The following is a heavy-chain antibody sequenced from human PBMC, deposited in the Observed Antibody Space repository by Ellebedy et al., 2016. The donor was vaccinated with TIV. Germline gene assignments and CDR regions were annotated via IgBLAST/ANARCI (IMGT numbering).Heavy chain of an antibody. CDR3: AGVTPYNWFDP. V-gene: IGHV1-58*01. Sequence: AASVKVSCKASGFTFTSSAVQWVRQARGQRLEWIGWIVVGSGNTNYAQKFQERVTITRDMSTSTAYMELSSLRSEDTAVYYCAGVTPYNWFDPWGQGTLVTVSS. J-gene: IGHJ5*02. CDR2: IVVGSGNT. CDR1: GFTFTSSA.